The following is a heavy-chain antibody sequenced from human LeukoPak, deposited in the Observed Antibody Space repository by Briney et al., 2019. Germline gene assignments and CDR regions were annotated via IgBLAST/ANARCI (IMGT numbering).Heavy chain of an antibody. CDR1: GYSFTNYW. D-gene: IGHD2-2*01. CDR3: ARLSPTCSSTSCYYDY. Sequence: GESLKISCKGSGYSFTNYWIGWVRQMPGKGLEWMGIIYPGDSDTRYSPSFQGQVTISADKSISTAYLQWSSLKASDTAMYYCARLSPTCSSTSCYYDYWGQGTLDTVSS. J-gene: IGHJ4*02. CDR2: IYPGDSDT. V-gene: IGHV5-51*01.